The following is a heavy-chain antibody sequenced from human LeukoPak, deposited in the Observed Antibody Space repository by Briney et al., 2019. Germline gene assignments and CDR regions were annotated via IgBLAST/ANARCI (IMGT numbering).Heavy chain of an antibody. CDR1: GASISSYY. Sequence: SETLSLTCTVSGASISSYYWSWIRQPPGEGLEWTGYIYTSGSTNYNPSLKSRVTISVDSSKNQFSLKVSSVTAADTAVYYCARLDRFGTNYYYMDVWGKGTTVTVSS. V-gene: IGHV4-4*09. D-gene: IGHD3-10*01. CDR3: ARLDRFGTNYYYMDV. J-gene: IGHJ6*03. CDR2: IYTSGST.